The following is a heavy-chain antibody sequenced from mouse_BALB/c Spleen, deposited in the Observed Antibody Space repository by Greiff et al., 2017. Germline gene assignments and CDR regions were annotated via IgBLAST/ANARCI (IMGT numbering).Heavy chain of an antibody. CDR1: GYSITSDYA. D-gene: IGHD1-2*01. V-gene: IGHV3-2*02. Sequence: KLQESGPGLVKPSQSLSLTCTVTGYSITSDYAWNWIRQFPGNKLEWMGYISYSGSTSYNPSLKSRISITRDTSKNQFFLQLNSVTTEDTATYYCAIHPFAYWGQGTLVTVSA. J-gene: IGHJ3*01. CDR2: ISYSGST. CDR3: AIHPFAY.